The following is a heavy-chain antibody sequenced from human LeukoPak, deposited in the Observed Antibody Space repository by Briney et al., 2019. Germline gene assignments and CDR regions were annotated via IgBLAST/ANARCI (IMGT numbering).Heavy chain of an antibody. V-gene: IGHV3-11*01. J-gene: IGHJ4*02. CDR2: ISSSGSTI. CDR3: ARSMDYDILTGLY. D-gene: IGHD3-9*01. Sequence: GGSLRLSCAASGFTFSDYYMSWIRQAPGKGLEWVSYISSSGSTIYYADSVKGRFTIPRDNAKNSLYLQMNSLRAEDTAVYYCARSMDYDILTGLYWGQGTLVTVSS. CDR1: GFTFSDYY.